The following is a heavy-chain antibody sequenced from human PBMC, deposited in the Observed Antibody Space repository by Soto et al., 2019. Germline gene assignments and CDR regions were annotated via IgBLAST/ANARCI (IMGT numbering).Heavy chain of an antibody. CDR3: ARDRAARYDYYGMDV. Sequence: SETLSLTGTGSCGSVISGSYYWSWIRQPPGKGLEWIGYIYYSGSTNYNPSLKSRVTISVDTSKNQFSLKLSSVTAADTAVYYCARDRAARYDYYGMDVWGQGTTVTV. J-gene: IGHJ6*02. CDR2: IYYSGST. D-gene: IGHD6-6*01. CDR1: CGSVISGSYY. V-gene: IGHV4-61*01.